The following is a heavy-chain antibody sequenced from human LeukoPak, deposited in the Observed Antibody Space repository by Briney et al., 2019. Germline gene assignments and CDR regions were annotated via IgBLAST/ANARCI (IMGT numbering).Heavy chain of an antibody. V-gene: IGHV4-4*07. Sequence: SETLSLTCTVSGGSISNYYWSWVRQPAGKGLEWIGRIYSSGSTNYNPSLMSRVTMSVDSSKNHFSLKLSSVTAADTAVYYCARVGAALSFDYWGQGTLVTVSS. CDR3: ARVGAALSFDY. D-gene: IGHD6-6*01. CDR1: GGSISNYY. CDR2: IYSSGST. J-gene: IGHJ4*02.